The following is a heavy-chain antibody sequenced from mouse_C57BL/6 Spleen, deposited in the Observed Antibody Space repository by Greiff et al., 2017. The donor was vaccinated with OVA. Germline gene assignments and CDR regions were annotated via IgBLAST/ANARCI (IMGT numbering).Heavy chain of an antibody. D-gene: IGHD1-1*01. Sequence: EVQGVESGGGLVQPGGSMKLSCVASGFTFSNYWMNWVRQSPEKGLEWVAQIRLKSDNYATHYAESVKGRFTISRDDSKSSVYLQMNNLRAEDTGIYYCTAPSYYGSPYYFDYWGQGTTLTVSS. CDR2: IRLKSDNYAT. CDR1: GFTFSNYW. V-gene: IGHV6-3*01. J-gene: IGHJ2*01. CDR3: TAPSYYGSPYYFDY.